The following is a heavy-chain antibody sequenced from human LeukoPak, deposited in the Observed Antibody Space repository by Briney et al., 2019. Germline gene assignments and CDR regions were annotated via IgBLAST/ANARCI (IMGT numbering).Heavy chain of an antibody. J-gene: IGHJ6*03. Sequence: SETLSLTCTVSGGSISSSTSYWGWIRQSPGKGLEWIGSIYYSGRTYYNPSLKSRVTISVDTSKNQLSLKMSSVTAADTAVYYCARDTYGSGPPYYYYYMDVWGKGTTVTISS. V-gene: IGHV4-39*07. CDR1: GGSISSSTSY. D-gene: IGHD3-10*01. CDR2: IYYSGRT. CDR3: ARDTYGSGPPYYYYYMDV.